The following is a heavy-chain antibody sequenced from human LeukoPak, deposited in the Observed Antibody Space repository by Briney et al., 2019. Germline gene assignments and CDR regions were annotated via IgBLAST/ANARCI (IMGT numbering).Heavy chain of an antibody. CDR1: GFTFSSSW. CDR3: AREGRGGYYGFDY. V-gene: IGHV3-74*01. Sequence: GGSLRLSCAASGFTFSSSWMHWVRHAPGKGLVWVSRINSDGSSTNYADSVKGRFTISRDNAQNMLYLQMNSLRAEDTAVYYCAREGRGGYYGFDYWGQGTLVTVSS. J-gene: IGHJ4*02. CDR2: INSDGSST. D-gene: IGHD3-3*01.